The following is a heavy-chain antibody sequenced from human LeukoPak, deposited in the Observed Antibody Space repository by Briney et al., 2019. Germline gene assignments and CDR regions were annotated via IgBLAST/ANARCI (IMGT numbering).Heavy chain of an antibody. CDR2: IKQDGSEK. Sequence: GGSLRLSCAASGFTFSDYYMSWVRQAPGKGLEWVANIKQDGSEKYYVDSVKGRFTISRDNAKNSLYLQMNSLRAEDTAVYYCARDWGLHAGSYSAFDYWGQGTLVTVSS. CDR1: GFTFSDYY. J-gene: IGHJ4*02. D-gene: IGHD1-26*01. CDR3: ARDWGLHAGSYSAFDY. V-gene: IGHV3-7*01.